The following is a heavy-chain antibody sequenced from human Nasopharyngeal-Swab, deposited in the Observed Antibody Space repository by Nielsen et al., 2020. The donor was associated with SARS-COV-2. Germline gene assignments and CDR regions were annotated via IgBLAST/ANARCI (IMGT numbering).Heavy chain of an antibody. CDR1: GFTFDDYA. V-gene: IGHV3-9*01. D-gene: IGHD3-22*01. Sequence: SQKISCAASGFTFDDYAMHWVRQAPGKGLEWVSGISWNSGSIGYADSVKGRFTISRDNAKNSLYLQMNSLRAEDTALYYCAKDPFGYDSSGFASYWGQGTLVTVSS. CDR2: ISWNSGSI. J-gene: IGHJ4*02. CDR3: AKDPFGYDSSGFASY.